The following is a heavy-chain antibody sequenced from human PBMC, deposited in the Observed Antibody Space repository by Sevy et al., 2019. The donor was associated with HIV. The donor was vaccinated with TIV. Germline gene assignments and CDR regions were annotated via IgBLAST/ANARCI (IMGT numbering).Heavy chain of an antibody. CDR2: ISSSGSTI. J-gene: IGHJ4*02. CDR3: ARDEGVGATSPYYFDY. D-gene: IGHD1-26*01. CDR1: GFTFSDYY. Sequence: GGSLRLSCAASGFTFSDYYMSWIRQAPGKGLEWVSYISSSGSTIYNADSVKGRFTISRDNAKNSLYLQMNSLRAEDTAVYYCARDEGVGATSPYYFDYWGQGTLVTVSS. V-gene: IGHV3-11*01.